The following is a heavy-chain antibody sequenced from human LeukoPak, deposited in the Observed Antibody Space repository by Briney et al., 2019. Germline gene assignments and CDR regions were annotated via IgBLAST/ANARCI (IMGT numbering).Heavy chain of an antibody. Sequence: SVKVSCKASGYTFTSYDINWVRQAPGQGLEWMGGIISIFGTANYAQKFQGRVTITADKSTSTAYMELSSLRSEDTAVYYCAIDYRDYYYYYYMDVWGKGTTVTVSS. D-gene: IGHD4-11*01. CDR2: IISIFGTA. CDR1: GYTFTSYD. CDR3: AIDYRDYYYYYYMDV. J-gene: IGHJ6*03. V-gene: IGHV1-69*06.